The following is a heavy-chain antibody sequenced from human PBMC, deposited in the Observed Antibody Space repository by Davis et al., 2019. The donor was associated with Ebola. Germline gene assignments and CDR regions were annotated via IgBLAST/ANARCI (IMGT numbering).Heavy chain of an antibody. CDR1: GDSISSVGYA. D-gene: IGHD1-26*01. Sequence: LRLSCAVSGDSISSVGYAWNWIRQPPGKGLEWIGEINHSGSTNYNPSLKSRVTISVDTSKNQFSLKLSSVTAADTAVYYCARAVGAITSWFDPWGQGTLVTVSS. CDR2: INHSGST. CDR3: ARAVGAITSWFDP. J-gene: IGHJ5*02. V-gene: IGHV4-30-2*01.